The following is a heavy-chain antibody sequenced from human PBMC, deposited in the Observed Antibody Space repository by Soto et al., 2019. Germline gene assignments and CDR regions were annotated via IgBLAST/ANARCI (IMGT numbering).Heavy chain of an antibody. V-gene: IGHV4-31*03. CDR2: IYYSGST. J-gene: IGHJ4*02. D-gene: IGHD3-10*01. CDR3: ARVLWFGELLPYYFDY. Sequence: QVQLQESGPGLVKPSQTLSLTCTVSGGSISSGGYYWSWIRQHPGKGLEWIGYIYYSGSTYYNPSLKSRVTISVDTSKNQFSRKLGSVTAADTAVYYCARVLWFGELLPYYFDYWGQGTLVTVSS. CDR1: GGSISSGGYY.